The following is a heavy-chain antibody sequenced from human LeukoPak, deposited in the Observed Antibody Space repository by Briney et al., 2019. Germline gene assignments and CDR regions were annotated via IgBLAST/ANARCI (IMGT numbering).Heavy chain of an antibody. J-gene: IGHJ4*02. CDR3: ARGARKRDDYGGFFDF. V-gene: IGHV3-30*04. Sequence: AGGSLRLSCVAFGFTFEDYAIHWVRQAPGKGLEWVAVISYDGSKKDYADSVKGRFTISRDNSKNTLYLQMNSLRAEDTAVYYCARGARKRDDYGGFFDFWGQGTLVTVSS. CDR2: ISYDGSKK. CDR1: GFTFEDYA. D-gene: IGHD4-23*01.